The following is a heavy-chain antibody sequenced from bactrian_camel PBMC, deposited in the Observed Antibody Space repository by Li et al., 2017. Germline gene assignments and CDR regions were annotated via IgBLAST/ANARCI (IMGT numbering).Heavy chain of an antibody. CDR2: LPNDGRIA. CDR1: GYTRSNYC. CDR3: AFEARFGCLLRVDSFSY. D-gene: IGHD1*01. J-gene: IGHJ4*01. V-gene: IGHV3S42*01. Sequence: VQLVESGGGSVHAGGSLRLSCAAYGYTRSNYCMGWFRQGTGKEREGVARLPNDGRIASYSDSVRGRFTISRDNTNNTLYLRMVNLKPEDTAMYYCAFEARFGCLLRVDSFSYWGQGTQVTVS.